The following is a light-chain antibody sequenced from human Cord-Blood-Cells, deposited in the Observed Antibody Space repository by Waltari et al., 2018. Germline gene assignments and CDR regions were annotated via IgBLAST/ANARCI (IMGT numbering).Light chain of an antibody. Sequence: DIVMTQSPDSLAVSLGERATINCKSSQSVLYSSNNKNYLSWYQQKPGQPPKLLIYWASTRESGVPCRFSGSGSWTDFTLTISSLQAEDVAVYYCQQYDSTPLTFGGGTKVEIK. CDR3: QQYDSTPLT. V-gene: IGKV4-1*01. CDR1: QSVLYSSNNKNY. J-gene: IGKJ4*01. CDR2: WAS.